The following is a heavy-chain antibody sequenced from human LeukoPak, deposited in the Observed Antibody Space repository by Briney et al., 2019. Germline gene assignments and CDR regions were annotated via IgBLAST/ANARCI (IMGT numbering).Heavy chain of an antibody. CDR2: INHSGST. CDR1: GGSFSGYY. CDR3: AREGPGRFAAPGPNVYSIDY. Sequence: PSETLSLTCAVYGGSFSGYYWSWIRQPPGKGLEWIGEINHSGSTNYNPSLKSRVTISVDTSKNQFSLKLTSVTAADTAVYYCAREGPGRFAAPGPNVYSIDYWGQGTLVTVSS. V-gene: IGHV4-34*01. D-gene: IGHD2-15*01. J-gene: IGHJ4*02.